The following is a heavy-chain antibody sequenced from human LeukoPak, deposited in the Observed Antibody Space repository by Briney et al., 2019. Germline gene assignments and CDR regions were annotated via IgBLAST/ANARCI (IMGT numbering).Heavy chain of an antibody. J-gene: IGHJ2*01. V-gene: IGHV4-30-2*01. CDR3: ARDAAYCSSTSCYNQICPTTDCAAYWYFDL. D-gene: IGHD2-2*02. CDR1: GGSISSGGYY. CDR2: IYHSGST. Sequence: PSQTLSLTCTVSGGSISSGGYYWSWIRQPPGKGLEWIGYIYHSGSTYYNPSLKSRFTISVDRSKNQFSLKLSSVTAADTAVYYCARDAAYCSSTSCYNQICPTTDCAAYWYFDLWGRGTLVTVSS.